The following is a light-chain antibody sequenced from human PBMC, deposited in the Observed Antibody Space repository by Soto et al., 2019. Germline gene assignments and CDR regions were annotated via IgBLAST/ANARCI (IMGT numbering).Light chain of an antibody. CDR2: GAS. CDR3: QQYYNWRPR. Sequence: EIVLMQSPGTLSLSPGEGATLSCRASQSVNSSLAWYQQKPGQPPRLLIYGASTRATGVPARFSGSGSGTEFTLTISRLQSEDFAVYYCQQYYNWRPRFGQGTKVEIK. J-gene: IGKJ1*01. V-gene: IGKV3-15*01. CDR1: QSVNSS.